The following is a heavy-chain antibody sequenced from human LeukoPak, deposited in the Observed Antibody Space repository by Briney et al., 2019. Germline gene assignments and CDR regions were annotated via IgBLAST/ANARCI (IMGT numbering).Heavy chain of an antibody. J-gene: IGHJ4*02. CDR3: ARDNYYDSSGYFDY. CDR1: GYTFTGYY. Sequence: ASVKVSYKASGYTFTGYYMHWVRQAPGQGLELMGWINPNSGGTNYAQKFQGRVTMTRDTSISTAYMELSRLRSDDTAVYYCARDNYYDSSGYFDYWGQGTLVTVSS. CDR2: INPNSGGT. V-gene: IGHV1-2*02. D-gene: IGHD3-22*01.